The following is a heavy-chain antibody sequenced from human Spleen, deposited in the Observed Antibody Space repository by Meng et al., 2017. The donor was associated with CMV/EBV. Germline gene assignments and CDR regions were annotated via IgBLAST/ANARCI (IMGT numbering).Heavy chain of an antibody. CDR3: ARDLIYYYDSSGS. V-gene: IGHV3-74*01. D-gene: IGHD3-22*01. CDR1: GFTFSSFW. J-gene: IGHJ5*02. CDR2: IKSDGSNT. Sequence: GESLKISCAASGFTFSSFWMHWVRQAPGKGLVWVSRIKSDGSNTNYADSVKGRFTISRDNAKNSLYLQMNSLRAEDTAVYYCARDLIYYYDSSGSWGQGTLVTVSS.